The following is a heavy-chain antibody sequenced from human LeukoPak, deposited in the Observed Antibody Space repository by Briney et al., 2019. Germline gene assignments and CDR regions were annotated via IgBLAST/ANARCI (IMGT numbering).Heavy chain of an antibody. V-gene: IGHV1-69*13. J-gene: IGHJ4*02. CDR2: IIPMLGTA. Sequence: ASVTVSCKASEGTFSSYAISWVRQAPGQGLEWMGQIIPMLGTASYAQRFQGRVTLTADESTSTAYMELSSLRSEDTAVYYCARADHYYQRYWGQGTLVTVSS. D-gene: IGHD1-26*01. CDR3: ARADHYYQRY. CDR1: EGTFSSYA.